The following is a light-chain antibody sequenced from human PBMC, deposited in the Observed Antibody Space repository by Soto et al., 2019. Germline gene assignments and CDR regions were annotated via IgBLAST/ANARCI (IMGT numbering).Light chain of an antibody. CDR1: SSDVGGYKY. CDR2: EVN. CDR3: SSYAGINNLGV. J-gene: IGLJ1*01. V-gene: IGLV2-8*01. Sequence: QSALTQPPSASGSPGQSVTISCTGTSSDVGGYKYVSWYQQHPGKAPKLMIFEVNKRPSGVPDRFSDSKPGNTASLTVSGLQAEDEADYYCSSYAGINNLGVFGTGTKLTVL.